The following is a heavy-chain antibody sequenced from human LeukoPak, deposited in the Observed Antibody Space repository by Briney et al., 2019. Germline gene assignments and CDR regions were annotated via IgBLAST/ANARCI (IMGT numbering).Heavy chain of an antibody. Sequence: ASVKVSCRASGYSITYSDINWVRRAAGQGLEWMGWMNPNSGYTGYAQRFQGRVTMTRDTSLNTAYMELSSLTSDDTAVYYCVRDTDGASRPDDPFDVWGQGTLVTVSS. V-gene: IGHV1-8*02. CDR3: VRDTDGASRPDDPFDV. CDR2: MNPNSGYT. CDR1: GYSITYSD. D-gene: IGHD4-17*01. J-gene: IGHJ3*01.